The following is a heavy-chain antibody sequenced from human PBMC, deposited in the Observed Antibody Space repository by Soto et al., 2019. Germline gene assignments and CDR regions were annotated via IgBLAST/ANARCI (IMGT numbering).Heavy chain of an antibody. Sequence: SETLSLTCTVSGGSISSYYWSWIRQPPGKGLEWIGYIYYSGSTNYNPSLKSRVTISVDTSKNQFSLKLSSVTAADTAVYYCARHVEYPTPFVNWGQGTLVTVSS. V-gene: IGHV4-59*08. CDR3: ARHVEYPTPFVN. CDR1: GGSISSYY. D-gene: IGHD2-15*01. J-gene: IGHJ4*02. CDR2: IYYSGST.